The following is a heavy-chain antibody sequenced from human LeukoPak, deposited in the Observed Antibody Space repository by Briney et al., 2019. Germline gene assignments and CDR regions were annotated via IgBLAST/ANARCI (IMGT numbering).Heavy chain of an antibody. CDR1: GGTFSSYA. Sequence: SVKVSCKASGGTFSSYAIRWVRQAPGQGLEWMGGIIPIFGTANHAQKFQGRVTITADESTSTAYMELSSLRSEDTAVYYCAGLQRYCSSTSCYEGAFDIWGQGTMVTVSS. CDR3: AGLQRYCSSTSCYEGAFDI. V-gene: IGHV1-69*13. D-gene: IGHD2-2*01. CDR2: IIPIFGTA. J-gene: IGHJ3*02.